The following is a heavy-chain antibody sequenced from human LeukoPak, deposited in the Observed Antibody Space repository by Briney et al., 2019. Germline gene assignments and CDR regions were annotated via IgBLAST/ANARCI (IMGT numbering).Heavy chain of an antibody. CDR3: AREQLRFLEWLPFDP. CDR2: IYHSGST. J-gene: IGHJ5*02. CDR1: GYSISSGYY. Sequence: SETLSLTCTVSGYSISSGYYWGWIRQPPGKGLEWIGSIYHSGSTYYNPSLKSRVTISVDTSNNQFSLKLSSVTAADTAVYYCAREQLRFLEWLPFDPWGQGTLVTVSS. D-gene: IGHD3-3*01. V-gene: IGHV4-38-2*02.